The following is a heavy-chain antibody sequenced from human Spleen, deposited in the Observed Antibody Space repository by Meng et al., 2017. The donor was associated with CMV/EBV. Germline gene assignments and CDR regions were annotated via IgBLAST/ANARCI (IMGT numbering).Heavy chain of an antibody. CDR3: AKGGKNYDFWSGYLDDYFDY. Sequence: SLKISCAASGFTFSSYWMHWVRQAPGKGLEWVSGISWNSGSIGYADSVKGRFTISRDNAKNSLYLQMNSLRAEDTALYYCAKGGKNYDFWSGYLDDYFDYWGQGTLVTVSS. CDR2: ISWNSGSI. V-gene: IGHV3-9*01. J-gene: IGHJ4*02. CDR1: GFTFSSYW. D-gene: IGHD3-3*01.